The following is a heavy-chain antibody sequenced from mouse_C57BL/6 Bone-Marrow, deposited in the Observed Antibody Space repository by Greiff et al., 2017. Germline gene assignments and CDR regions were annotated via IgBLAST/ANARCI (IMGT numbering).Heavy chain of an antibody. CDR2: IYPGSGST. J-gene: IGHJ4*01. Sequence: QVQLQQPGAELVKPGASVKMSCKASGYTFTSYWITWVKQRPGQGLEWIGDIYPGSGSTNYNEKFKSKATLTVDTSSSTDSMQLRSQTAEDTAVYYCAREEEDAMDYWGQGTSVTVSS. CDR1: GYTFTSYW. V-gene: IGHV1-55*01. CDR3: AREEEDAMDY.